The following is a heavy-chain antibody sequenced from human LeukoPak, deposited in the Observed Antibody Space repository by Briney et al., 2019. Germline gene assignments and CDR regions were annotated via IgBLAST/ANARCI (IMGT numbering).Heavy chain of an antibody. J-gene: IGHJ4*02. CDR1: GGSISSYY. CDR3: ARNLMQFTGLAY. CDR2: IYYSGST. D-gene: IGHD2-8*02. Sequence: PSETLSLTCTVSGGSISSYYWSWIRQPPGKGLEWIGYIYYSGSTNYNPSLKSRVTISVDTSKNQFSLKLSSVTAADTAVYYCARNLMQFTGLAYWGQGTLVTVSS. V-gene: IGHV4-59*08.